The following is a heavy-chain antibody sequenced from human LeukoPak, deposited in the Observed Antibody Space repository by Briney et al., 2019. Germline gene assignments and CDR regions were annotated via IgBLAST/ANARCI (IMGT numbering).Heavy chain of an antibody. CDR3: ARGTMADY. D-gene: IGHD3-10*01. V-gene: IGHV4-34*01. CDR1: GGSFSGYY. Sequence: SETLSLTCAVYGGSFSGYYWSWIRQPPGKGLEWIGEINHSGSTNYNPSLKSRVTISVDTSKNQFSLKLSSVTAADTAVYYCARGTMADYWGQGTLGTVSS. CDR2: INHSGST. J-gene: IGHJ4*02.